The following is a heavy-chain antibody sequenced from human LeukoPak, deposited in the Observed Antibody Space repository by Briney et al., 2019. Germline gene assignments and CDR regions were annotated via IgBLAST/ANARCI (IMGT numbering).Heavy chain of an antibody. CDR3: ATDRRTRSYSSGWSDFDY. Sequence: ASVKVSCKVSGSTLTELSMHWVRQAPGKGLEWMGGFDPEDGETIYAQKFQGRVTMTEDTSTDTAYMELSSLRSEDTAVYYCATDRRTRSYSSGWSDFDYWGQGTLVTVSS. CDR2: FDPEDGET. D-gene: IGHD6-19*01. CDR1: GSTLTELS. V-gene: IGHV1-24*01. J-gene: IGHJ4*02.